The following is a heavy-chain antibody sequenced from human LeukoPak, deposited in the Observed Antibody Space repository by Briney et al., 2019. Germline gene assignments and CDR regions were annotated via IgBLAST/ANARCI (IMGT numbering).Heavy chain of an antibody. D-gene: IGHD3-10*01. CDR3: AKGGGFGESFNWFDP. Sequence: GGSLRLSCAASGFIFSNYAMTWVRQAPGKGLEWVSSISSSSYIYYADSVKGRFTISRDNAKNSLYLQMNSLRAEDMAVYYCAKGGGFGESFNWFDPWGQGTLVTVSS. CDR1: GFIFSNYA. CDR2: ISSSSYI. J-gene: IGHJ5*02. V-gene: IGHV3-21*01.